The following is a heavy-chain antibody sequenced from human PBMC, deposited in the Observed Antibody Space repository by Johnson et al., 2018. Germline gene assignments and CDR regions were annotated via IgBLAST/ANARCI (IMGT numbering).Heavy chain of an antibody. CDR3: ARLAGATTYYYYYYMDV. V-gene: IGHV3-48*01. CDR1: GFTFSSYS. CDR2: ISSSSSTL. J-gene: IGHJ6*03. Sequence: VQLVESGGGLVQPGGSLRLSCAASGFTFSSYSMNWVRQAPGQGLEWVSYISSSSSTLYDADSVKGRCTISRDNAKNSLYLQMNSLRAEDTAVYYCARLAGATTYYYYYYMDVWGKGTTVTVSS. D-gene: IGHD1-26*01.